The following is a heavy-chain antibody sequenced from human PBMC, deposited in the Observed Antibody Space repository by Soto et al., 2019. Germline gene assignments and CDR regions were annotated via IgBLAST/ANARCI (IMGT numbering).Heavy chain of an antibody. J-gene: IGHJ4*02. CDR1: GYTFSNFW. CDR3: ARSPRSSPYFDY. V-gene: IGHV5-51*01. CDR2: IYPGDHET. Sequence: PGESLKISCQCSGYTFSNFWIGWVRQLSGKGLEWMGIIYPGDHETRYSPSFHGKVTISADKSINTAYLQWNSLEASDTAFYFCARSPRSSPYFDYWGQGALVTVSS. D-gene: IGHD6-13*01.